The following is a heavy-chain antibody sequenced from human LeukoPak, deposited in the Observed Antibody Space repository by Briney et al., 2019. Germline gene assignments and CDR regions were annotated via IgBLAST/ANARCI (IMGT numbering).Heavy chain of an antibody. V-gene: IGHV5-51*01. CDR3: ARRRGHHVDY. CDR2: IYPSNSDT. Sequence: GESLKISCKSSGYNFATSWIGWVRQMSGKGLVWMGIIYPSNSDTRYSPSFQGQVTISADKSISTDYLRWSSLTASDSAMYYCARRRGHHVDYWGKGTLVTVS. CDR1: GYNFATSW. J-gene: IGHJ4*02.